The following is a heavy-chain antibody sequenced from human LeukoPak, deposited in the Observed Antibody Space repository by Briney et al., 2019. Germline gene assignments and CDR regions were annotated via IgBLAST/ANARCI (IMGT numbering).Heavy chain of an antibody. CDR2: IYYSGST. J-gene: IGHJ5*02. CDR1: GGSISSYY. D-gene: IGHD4-17*01. CDR3: ARGGIYGDYVWFDP. Sequence: SETLSLTCTVSGGSISSYYWSWIRQPPGKGLEWIGYIYYSGSTNYNPSLKSRVTISVDTSKNQFSLKLSSVTAADTAVYYCARGGIYGDYVWFDPWGQGTLVTVSS. V-gene: IGHV4-59*01.